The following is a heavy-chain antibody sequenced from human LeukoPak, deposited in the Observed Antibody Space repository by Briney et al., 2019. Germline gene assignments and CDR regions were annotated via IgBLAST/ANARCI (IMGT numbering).Heavy chain of an antibody. Sequence: GGSLRLSCAASGFTFSNYAMNWVRQAPGKGLEWVSAISGGDSSTYYADSVKGRFTISRDNAKNSLHLQLNSLRAEDTAVYYCARHMVLSPCDYWGQGTLVAVSS. D-gene: IGHD4/OR15-4a*01. CDR2: ISGGDSST. V-gene: IGHV3-23*01. CDR3: ARHMVLSPCDY. J-gene: IGHJ4*02. CDR1: GFTFSNYA.